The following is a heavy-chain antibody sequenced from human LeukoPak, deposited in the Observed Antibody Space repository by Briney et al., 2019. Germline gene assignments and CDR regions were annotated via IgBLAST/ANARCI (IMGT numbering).Heavy chain of an antibody. V-gene: IGHV3-30-3*01. Sequence: GGSLRLSCAASGFTFSGSAMHWVRQAPGRGLEWVAVVAYDGGNKYYADSVKGRFTISRDNSKNTLYLQMNSLRPEDTAVYYCARAEGQWVVPIDYWGQGTLVTVSS. D-gene: IGHD6-19*01. J-gene: IGHJ4*02. CDR2: VAYDGGNK. CDR3: ARAEGQWVVPIDY. CDR1: GFTFSGSA.